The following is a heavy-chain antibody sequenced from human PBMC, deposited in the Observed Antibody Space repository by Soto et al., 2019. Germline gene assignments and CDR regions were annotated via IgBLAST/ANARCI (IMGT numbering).Heavy chain of an antibody. V-gene: IGHV3-43*01. CDR2: ITWNGANT. CDR3: ARETLSYGSALDV. J-gene: IGHJ6*02. CDR1: GFRFDEYN. D-gene: IGHD3-16*01. Sequence: LRLSCAASGFRFDEYNMHWVRQAPGKGLEWLSLITWNGANTYYADSVKGRFTISRDGTTKSVSLQMTSLKREDTGLYYCARETLSYGSALDVWGQGTTVTVSS.